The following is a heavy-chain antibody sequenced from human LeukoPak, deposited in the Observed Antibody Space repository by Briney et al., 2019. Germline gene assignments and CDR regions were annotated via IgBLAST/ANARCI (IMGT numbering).Heavy chain of an antibody. Sequence: SVKVSCKASGGTFSSYAISWVRQAPGQGLEWMGRIIPIFGTANYAQKFQGRVTITTDESTSTAYMELSSLRSEDTAVYYCARIQDMARGVTDYWGQGTLVTVSS. V-gene: IGHV1-69*05. CDR2: IIPIFGTA. CDR1: GGTFSSYA. J-gene: IGHJ4*02. D-gene: IGHD3-10*01. CDR3: ARIQDMARGVTDY.